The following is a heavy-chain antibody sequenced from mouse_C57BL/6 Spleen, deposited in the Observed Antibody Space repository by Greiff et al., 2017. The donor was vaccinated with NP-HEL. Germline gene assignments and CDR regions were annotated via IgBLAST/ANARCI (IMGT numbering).Heavy chain of an antibody. CDR3: ARSGSGAWFAY. Sequence: QLQQSGPELVKPGASVKISCKASGYAFSSSWMNWVKQRPGKGLEWIGRIYPGDGDTNYNGKFKGKATLTADKSSSTAYMQLSSLTSEDSGVYVCARSGSGAWFAYWGKGTLVTVSA. CDR1: GYAFSSSW. V-gene: IGHV1-82*01. D-gene: IGHD3-1*01. CDR2: IYPGDGDT. J-gene: IGHJ3*01.